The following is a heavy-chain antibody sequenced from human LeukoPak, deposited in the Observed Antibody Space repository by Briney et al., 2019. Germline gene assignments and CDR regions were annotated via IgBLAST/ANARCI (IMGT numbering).Heavy chain of an antibody. CDR1: GFTFDDYA. J-gene: IGHJ4*02. Sequence: PGGSLRLSCAASGFTFDDYAMHWVRQAPGKGLEWVSGISWNSGSIGHADSVKGRFTISRDNAKNSLYLQMNSLRAEDTALYYCAKDIGTTDIVVVPAALALDYWGQGTLVTVSS. CDR3: AKDIGTTDIVVVPAALALDY. D-gene: IGHD2-2*01. V-gene: IGHV3-9*01. CDR2: ISWNSGSI.